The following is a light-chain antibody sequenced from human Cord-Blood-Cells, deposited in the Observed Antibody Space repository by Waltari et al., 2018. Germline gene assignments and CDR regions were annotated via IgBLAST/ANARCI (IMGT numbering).Light chain of an antibody. CDR3: MQALQTELT. Sequence: IVMTQSPLSLPVTPGAPASISCRSSQSLLHSNGYNYLDWYLQKPGQSPQLLIYLGSNRASGVPDRFSGSGSGTDFTLKISRVEAEDVGVYYCMQALQTELTFGGGTKVEIK. V-gene: IGKV2-28*01. J-gene: IGKJ4*01. CDR1: QSLLHSNGYNY. CDR2: LGS.